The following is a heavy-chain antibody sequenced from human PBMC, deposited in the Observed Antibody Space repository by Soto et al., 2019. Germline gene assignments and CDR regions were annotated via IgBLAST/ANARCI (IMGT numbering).Heavy chain of an antibody. CDR1: GFTFSNAW. J-gene: IGHJ3*02. V-gene: IGHV3-15*01. CDR3: TTAEILVLMVYAPRGDDAFDI. D-gene: IGHD2-8*01. Sequence: PGGSLRLSCAASGFTFSNAWMSWVRQAPGKGLEWVGRIKSKTDGGTTDYAAPVKGRFTISRDDSKNTLYLQMNSLKTEDTAVYCCTTAEILVLMVYAPRGDDAFDIWGQGTMVTVSS. CDR2: IKSKTDGGTT.